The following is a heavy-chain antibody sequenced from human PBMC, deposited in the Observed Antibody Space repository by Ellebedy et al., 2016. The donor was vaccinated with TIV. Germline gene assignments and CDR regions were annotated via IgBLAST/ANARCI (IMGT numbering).Heavy chain of an antibody. J-gene: IGHJ4*02. D-gene: IGHD6-13*01. CDR2: ISSSGSTI. CDR1: GFTFSDYY. Sequence: PGGSLRLSCAASGFTFSDYYMSWIRQAPGKGLEWVSYISSSGSTIYNADSVKGRFTISRDNAKNSLYLQMNSLRAEDTAVYYCARARDSSYWFQQGYYFDYWGQGTLVTVSS. CDR3: ARARDSSYWFQQGYYFDY. V-gene: IGHV3-11*01.